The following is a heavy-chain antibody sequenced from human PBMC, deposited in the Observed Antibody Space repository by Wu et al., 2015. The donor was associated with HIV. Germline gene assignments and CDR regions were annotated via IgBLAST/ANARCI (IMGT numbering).Heavy chain of an antibody. V-gene: IGHV1-2*02. D-gene: IGHD4-11*01. CDR3: AREALSLTRSHTVTPIRHFDY. Sequence: QVQLVQSGAEVKKPGASVKVSCKASGYTFTGYFIHWVRQAPGQGLEWMGWINPNSGGTHYAQKFQGRVTMTRDTSISTAYMELSRLRSDDTAVYYCAREALSLTRSHTVTPIRHFDYWGQGTLVHRLL. CDR2: INPNSGGT. J-gene: IGHJ4*02. CDR1: GYTFTGYF.